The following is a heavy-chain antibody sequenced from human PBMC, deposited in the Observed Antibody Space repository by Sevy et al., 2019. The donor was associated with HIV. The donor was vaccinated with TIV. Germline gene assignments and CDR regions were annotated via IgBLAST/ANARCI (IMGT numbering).Heavy chain of an antibody. CDR2: ISGSGGST. CDR1: GFTFSSYA. CDR3: AKPDLMVRGVSY. D-gene: IGHD3-10*01. Sequence: GGSLRLSCAASGFTFSSYAMSWVRQAPGKGLEVVSAISGSGGSTYYAHSVKGRFTISRDNSKNTLYLQMNSLRAEDTAVYYCAKPDLMVRGVSYWGQGTLVTVSS. V-gene: IGHV3-23*01. J-gene: IGHJ4*02.